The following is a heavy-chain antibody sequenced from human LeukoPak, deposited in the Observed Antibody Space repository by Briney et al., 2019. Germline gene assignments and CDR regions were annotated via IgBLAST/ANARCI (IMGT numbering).Heavy chain of an antibody. CDR1: GFTFSNYA. Sequence: PGGSLRLSCVASGFTFSNYAMTWVRQAPGKGLELVSGIWGADDKTVYGDAVKGRFTISRDNSKNTLYLQMNSLRAEDTAVYYCAKSSQRIYYYGMDVWGQGTTVTVSS. V-gene: IGHV3-23*01. J-gene: IGHJ6*02. CDR2: IWGADDKT. CDR3: AKSSQRIYYYGMDV. D-gene: IGHD6-6*01.